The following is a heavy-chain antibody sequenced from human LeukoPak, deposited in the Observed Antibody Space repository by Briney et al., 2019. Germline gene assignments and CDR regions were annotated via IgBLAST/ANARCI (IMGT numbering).Heavy chain of an antibody. V-gene: IGHV3-30-3*01. CDR3: ASYYSSSWFYFFNY. J-gene: IGHJ4*02. CDR1: GSTFSSYP. D-gene: IGHD6-13*01. CDR2: ISNDGSNK. Sequence: PGRSLRLSCAASGSTFSSYPMHWVRQAPGKGLEWVTFISNDGSNKYYADSVKGRFTISRDNSKGTLYLQMNSLRAEDTAVYYCASYYSSSWFYFFNYWGQGTLVTVSS.